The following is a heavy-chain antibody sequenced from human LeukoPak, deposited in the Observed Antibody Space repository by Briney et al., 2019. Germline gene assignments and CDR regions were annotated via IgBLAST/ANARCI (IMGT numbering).Heavy chain of an antibody. CDR3: ARGGVVVAATNPYYYYYMDV. J-gene: IGHJ6*03. V-gene: IGHV4-59*01. Sequence: SETLSLTCTVSGGSISSYYWSWIRQPPGKGLEWIGYIYYSGNTNYNPSLKSRVTISVDRSKNQFSLKLSSVTAADTAVYYCARGGVVVAATNPYYYYYMDVWGKGTTVTVSS. CDR1: GGSISSYY. CDR2: IYYSGNT. D-gene: IGHD2-15*01.